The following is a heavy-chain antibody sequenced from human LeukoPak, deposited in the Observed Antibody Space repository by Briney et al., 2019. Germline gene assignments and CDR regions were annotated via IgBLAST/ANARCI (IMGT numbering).Heavy chain of an antibody. J-gene: IGHJ4*02. Sequence: TGGALRLSCAASGFTFSSYWMHWVRQAPGKGLVWVSRINTDGSSTYYADSVKGRFTISRDNSKNTLYLQMNSLRAEDTAVYYCAKDRKLVFESFAPGIDYWGQGTLVTVSS. V-gene: IGHV3-74*01. D-gene: IGHD6-13*01. CDR1: GFTFSSYW. CDR2: INTDGSST. CDR3: AKDRKLVFESFAPGIDY.